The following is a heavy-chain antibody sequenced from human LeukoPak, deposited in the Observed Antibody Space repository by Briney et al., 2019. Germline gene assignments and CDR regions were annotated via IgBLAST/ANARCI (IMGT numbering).Heavy chain of an antibody. CDR2: IKPNSGGT. CDR1: GYTFTGYY. CDR3: ARDAYCSGGSCYSNWFDP. Sequence: ASVKVSCKASGYTFTGYYMHWVRQAPGQGLEWMGWIKPNSGGTNYAQKFQGRVTMTRDTSISTAYMELSRLRSDDTAVYYCARDAYCSGGSCYSNWFDPWGQGTLVTVSS. V-gene: IGHV1-2*02. D-gene: IGHD2-15*01. J-gene: IGHJ5*02.